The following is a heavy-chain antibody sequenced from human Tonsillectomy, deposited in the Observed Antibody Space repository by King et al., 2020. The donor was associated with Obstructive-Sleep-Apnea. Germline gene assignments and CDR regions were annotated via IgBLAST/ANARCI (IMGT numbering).Heavy chain of an antibody. V-gene: IGHV3-30*18. J-gene: IGHJ4*02. CDR3: AKDWYYYDTSGPSLDY. Sequence: VQLVESGGGVVQPGRSLRLSCAASGFTFSSYGMHWVRQAPGKGLEWVAVISYAGSNKNYGDSVKGRFTISRDNSKNTLYLQMNSLRAEDTAVYYCAKDWYYYDTSGPSLDYWGQGTLVTVSS. CDR1: GFTFSSYG. CDR2: ISYAGSNK. D-gene: IGHD3-22*01.